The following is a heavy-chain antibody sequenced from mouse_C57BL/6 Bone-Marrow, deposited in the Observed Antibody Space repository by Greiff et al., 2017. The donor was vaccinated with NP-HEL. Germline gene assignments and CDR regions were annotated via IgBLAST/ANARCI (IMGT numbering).Heavy chain of an antibody. V-gene: IGHV1-15*01. CDR3: TRITTVY. J-gene: IGHJ4*01. CDR2: IDPETGGT. Sequence: QVQLQQSGAELVRPGASVTLSCKASGYTFTDYEMHWVKQTPVHGLEWIGAIDPETGGTAYNPKFKGKAILTADKSSSTAYMELRSLTSDDSAVYYCTRITTVYWGQGTSVTVAS. CDR1: GYTFTDYE.